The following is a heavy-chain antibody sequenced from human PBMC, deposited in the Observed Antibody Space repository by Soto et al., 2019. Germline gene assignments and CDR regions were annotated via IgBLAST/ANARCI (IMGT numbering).Heavy chain of an antibody. D-gene: IGHD3-16*02. CDR1: GFTFSRHA. J-gene: IGHJ3*02. CDR3: ARDVILPCASPDAFDI. CDR2: IKSDGGDK. Sequence: RRSLILSCAASGFTFSRHAMHWVRQGPGQGLEWVALIKSDGGDKYYADSVKGRFTISRDNSKDTLYPQMNSLRVEDTAIYYCARDVILPCASPDAFDIWGQGTMATVSS. V-gene: IGHV3-33*01.